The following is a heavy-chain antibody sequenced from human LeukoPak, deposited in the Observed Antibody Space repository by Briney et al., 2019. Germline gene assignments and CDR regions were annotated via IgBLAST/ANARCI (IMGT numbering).Heavy chain of an antibody. CDR3: ARAQGSSSCIYD. J-gene: IGHJ4*02. V-gene: IGHV4-34*01. CDR2: INHSGST. CDR1: GGSFSGYY. D-gene: IGHD6-13*01. Sequence: PSETLSLTCAVYGGSFSGYYWSWIRQPPGKGLEWIGEINHSGSTNYNPSLKSRVTISVDTSKNQFSLKLSSVTAADTAVYYCARAQGSSSCIYDWGQGTLVTASS.